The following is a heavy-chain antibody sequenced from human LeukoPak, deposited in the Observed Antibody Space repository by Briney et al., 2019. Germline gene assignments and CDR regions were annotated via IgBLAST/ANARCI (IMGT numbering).Heavy chain of an antibody. CDR3: ARCVKARVVQSRCYYDS. D-gene: IGHD2-15*01. V-gene: IGHV4-59*01. J-gene: IGHJ4*02. CDR2: IYYSGST. Sequence: SETLSLTCAVYGGSFSRYYWTWIRQPPGKGLEWIGYIYYSGSTNYNPSLKSRVTISVYTSKNQFSLKLSSVTAADTAVYYCARCVKARVVQSRCYYDSWGQGTLVTVSS. CDR1: GGSFSRYY.